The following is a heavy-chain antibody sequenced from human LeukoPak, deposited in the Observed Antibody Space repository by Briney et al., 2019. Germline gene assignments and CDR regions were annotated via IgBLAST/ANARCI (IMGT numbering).Heavy chain of an antibody. Sequence: SETLSLTCTVSGGSISSSSYYWGWIRQPPGTGLEWLGSIYYSGSTYYNPSLKSRVTISVDTSKNQFSLKLSSVTAADTAVYYCARNPIVVVTAGIDYWGQGTLVTVSS. D-gene: IGHD2-21*02. V-gene: IGHV4-39*01. J-gene: IGHJ4*02. CDR2: IYYSGST. CDR1: GGSISSSSYY. CDR3: ARNPIVVVTAGIDY.